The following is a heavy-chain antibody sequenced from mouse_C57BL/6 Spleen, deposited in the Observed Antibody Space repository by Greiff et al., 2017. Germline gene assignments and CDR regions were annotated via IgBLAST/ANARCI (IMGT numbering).Heavy chain of an antibody. V-gene: IGHV1-26*01. D-gene: IGHD1-2*01. Sequence: VQLQQSGPELVKPGASVKISCKASGYTFTDYYMNWVKQSHGKSLEWIGDITPNNGDTSYNQKFKGTATLTVDKSSSTAYMELRSLTSEDSAVYYCARWGTTAYYFDYWGQGTTLTVAS. J-gene: IGHJ2*01. CDR3: ARWGTTAYYFDY. CDR2: ITPNNGDT. CDR1: GYTFTDYY.